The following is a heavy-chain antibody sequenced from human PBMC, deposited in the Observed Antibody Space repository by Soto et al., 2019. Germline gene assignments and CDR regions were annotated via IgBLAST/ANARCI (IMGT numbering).Heavy chain of an antibody. V-gene: IGHV3-21*01. Sequence: EVQLVESGGGLVKPGGSLRLSCAASGFTFSSYSMNWVRQAPGKGLEWVSSISSSSSYIYYAASVKGRFTISRDNAKNSLYMQMNSLRAEDKAVYSCARDQPGYSYGYGLGYWGQGTLVTVSS. CDR1: GFTFSSYS. CDR2: ISSSSSYI. D-gene: IGHD5-18*01. CDR3: ARDQPGYSYGYGLGY. J-gene: IGHJ4*02.